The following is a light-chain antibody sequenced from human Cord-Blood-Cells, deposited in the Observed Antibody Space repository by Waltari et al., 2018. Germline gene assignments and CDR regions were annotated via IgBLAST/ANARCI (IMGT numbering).Light chain of an antibody. Sequence: NFMLTQPHSVSDSPGKTVTISCTRSSGSIASNHVQWYQQRPGSAPTTVIYADNQRPSGVPDRFSGSIDSSSNSASLTISGLKTEDEADYYCQSYDSSNRGVFGGGTKLTVL. CDR1: SGSIASNH. J-gene: IGLJ3*02. CDR3: QSYDSSNRGV. V-gene: IGLV6-57*03. CDR2: ADN.